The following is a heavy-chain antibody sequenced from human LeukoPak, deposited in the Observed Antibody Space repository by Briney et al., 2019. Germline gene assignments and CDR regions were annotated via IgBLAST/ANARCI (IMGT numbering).Heavy chain of an antibody. D-gene: IGHD6-25*01. CDR1: GYTFTGYG. Sequence: ASVKVSCKASGYTFTGYGISWVRQAPGQGREWMGWISVYSGSTNYAQKLQGRVTMTTETSTSTAYMELRILRSDDTAVYYCARERYSSGPRYMDVWGKGTTVTVSS. J-gene: IGHJ6*03. CDR3: ARERYSSGPRYMDV. CDR2: ISVYSGST. V-gene: IGHV1-18*01.